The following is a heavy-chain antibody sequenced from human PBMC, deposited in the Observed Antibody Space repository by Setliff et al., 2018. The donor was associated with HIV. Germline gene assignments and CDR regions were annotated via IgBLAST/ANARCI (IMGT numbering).Heavy chain of an antibody. D-gene: IGHD2-15*01. V-gene: IGHV1-46*01. CDR1: GYTFTSYY. Sequence: ASVKVSCKASGYTFTSYYIHWVRQAPGQGLEWMGVIHPSGGSTSYAQSFQDRVTMTRDTSTSTVYLELSSLRSEDTAVYYCARVRYCSGGSCYGGEYWFDPWGQGTLVTVSS. J-gene: IGHJ5*02. CDR3: ARVRYCSGGSCYGGEYWFDP. CDR2: IHPSGGST.